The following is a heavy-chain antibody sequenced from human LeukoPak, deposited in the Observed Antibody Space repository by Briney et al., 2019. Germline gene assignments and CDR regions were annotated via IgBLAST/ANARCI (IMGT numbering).Heavy chain of an antibody. D-gene: IGHD6-19*01. CDR1: GFTFSSYA. CDR3: AKDGGRSGWYSFDY. J-gene: IGHJ4*02. CDR2: ISYDGSNK. Sequence: GGSLRLSCAASGFTFSSYAMHWVRQAPGKGLEWVAVISYDGSNKYYADSVKGRFTISRDNSKNTLYLQMNSLRAEDTAVYYCAKDGGRSGWYSFDYWGQGTLVTVSS. V-gene: IGHV3-30-3*01.